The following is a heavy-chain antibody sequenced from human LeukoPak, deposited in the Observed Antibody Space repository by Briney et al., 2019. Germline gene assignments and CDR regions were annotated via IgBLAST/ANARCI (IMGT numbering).Heavy chain of an antibody. CDR3: AQISVDTSRNRWSDFDS. J-gene: IGHJ4*02. Sequence: GGSLRLSCAASGFIFSTYAMTWLRQAPGKGLEWVSALSASGFNTYYADSVKGRFTISRDNFKNMLYLQMNSPRAEDTAVYYCAQISVDTSRNRWSDFDSWGRGILVTVSS. CDR1: GFIFSTYA. D-gene: IGHD5-18*01. CDR2: LSASGFNT. V-gene: IGHV3-23*01.